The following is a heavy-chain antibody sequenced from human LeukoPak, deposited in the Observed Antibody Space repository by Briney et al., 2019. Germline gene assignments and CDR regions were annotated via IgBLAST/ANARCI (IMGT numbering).Heavy chain of an antibody. Sequence: LAGGSLRLSCAASGFTFRNYAMSWVRQAPGKGLEWVSAISDSGGSTYHADSVKGRFTISRDNSKNTLYLQMNSRRAEDTAVYYCARGPYSSNWYVDYWGQGTLVTVAS. D-gene: IGHD6-13*01. V-gene: IGHV3-23*01. CDR2: ISDSGGST. CDR3: ARGPYSSNWYVDY. CDR1: GFTFRNYA. J-gene: IGHJ4*02.